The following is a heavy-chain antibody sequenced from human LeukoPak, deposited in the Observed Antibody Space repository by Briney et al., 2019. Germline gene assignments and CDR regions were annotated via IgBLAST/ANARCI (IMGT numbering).Heavy chain of an antibody. D-gene: IGHD1-20*01. CDR2: IRYDGSNK. J-gene: IGHJ4*02. V-gene: IGHV3-30*02. CDR1: GFTFSSYG. Sequence: PGGSLRLSCAASGFTFSSYGMHWVRQAPGKGLEWVAFIRYDGSNKYYAGSVKGRLTISRDNSKNTLYLQMNSLRAEDTAVYYCAKDKGPNNWNDVWYFDYWGQGTLVTVSS. CDR3: AKDKGPNNWNDVWYFDY.